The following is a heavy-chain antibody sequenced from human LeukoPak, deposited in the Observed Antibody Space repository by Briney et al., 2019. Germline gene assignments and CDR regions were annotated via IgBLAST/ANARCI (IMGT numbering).Heavy chain of an antibody. D-gene: IGHD2-8*02. CDR3: AHRVFQGGYWDSAKFDY. CDR2: IYWDNDR. CDR1: GFSLITSGVG. Sequence: SGPTLVNPTQTLTLTCTFSGFSLITSGVGVGWIRQPPGKAPECLALIYWDNDRRYNPSLRSRLTISKDTSKNQVVLTMTNMDPVDTATYYCAHRVFQGGYWDSAKFDYWGQGTPVTVSS. V-gene: IGHV2-5*02. J-gene: IGHJ4*02.